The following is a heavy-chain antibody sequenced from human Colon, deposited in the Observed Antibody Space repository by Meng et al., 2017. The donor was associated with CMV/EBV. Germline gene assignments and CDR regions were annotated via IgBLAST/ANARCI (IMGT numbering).Heavy chain of an antibody. CDR2: INTNTGHP. V-gene: IGHV7-4-1*02. CDR1: GYSFTTSP. D-gene: IGHD7-27*01. J-gene: IGHJ4*02. CDR3: TRGSTWGY. Sequence: VTVSGQASGYSFTTSPINCVRPAPGQGLEWMGWINTNTGHPTYAQGLTGRFAFSSDAAITTAYLHISSLEPEDTAVYYCTRGSTWGYWGQGTLVTVSS.